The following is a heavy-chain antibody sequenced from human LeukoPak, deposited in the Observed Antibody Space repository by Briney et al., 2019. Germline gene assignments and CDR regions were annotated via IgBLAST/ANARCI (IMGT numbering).Heavy chain of an antibody. V-gene: IGHV3-53*01. CDR3: AKDRYSDNTGHHYENEY. CDR1: GFTVSSNY. CDR2: IYSGGST. D-gene: IGHD3-22*01. Sequence: GGSLRLSCAASGFTVSSNYMSWVRQAPGKGLEWVSVIYSGGSTYYADSVKGRFTISRDNSKNTLYLQMNSLRAEDTAVYYCAKDRYSDNTGHHYENEYWGQGTLVTVSS. J-gene: IGHJ4*02.